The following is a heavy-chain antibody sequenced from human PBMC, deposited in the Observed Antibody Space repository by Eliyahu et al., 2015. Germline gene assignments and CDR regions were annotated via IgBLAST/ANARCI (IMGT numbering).Heavy chain of an antibody. CDR2: ISSDSNII. D-gene: IGHD2-21*02. V-gene: IGHV3-48*01. CDR1: GXTFVTYS. J-gene: IGHJ5*02. Sequence: EVQLVESGGGLLQPGGSLXXSCXAXGXTFVTYSMNXVRPAPGKGLEWVSYISSDSNIIYYADSVKGRFTISRDNDKNSLHLQMNSLRAEDTAVYYCARDRCGGDCYYGWFDPWGQGTLVTVSS. CDR3: ARDRCGGDCYYGWFDP.